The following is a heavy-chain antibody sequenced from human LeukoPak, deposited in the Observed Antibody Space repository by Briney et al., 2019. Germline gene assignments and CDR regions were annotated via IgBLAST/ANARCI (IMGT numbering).Heavy chain of an antibody. CDR3: ARRGDCGGDCYSSFDY. J-gene: IGHJ4*02. CDR2: IYHSGST. V-gene: IGHV4-30-2*01. D-gene: IGHD2-21*02. Sequence: NPSQTLSLTCAVSGGSISSGGYSWSWIRQPPGKGLEWIGYIYHSGSTYYNPSLKSRVIISVDRSKNQFSLKLSSVTAADTAVYYCARRGDCGGDCYSSFDYWGQGTLVTVSS. CDR1: GGSISSGGYS.